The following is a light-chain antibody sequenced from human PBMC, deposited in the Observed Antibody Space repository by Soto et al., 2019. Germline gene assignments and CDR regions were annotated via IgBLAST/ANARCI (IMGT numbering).Light chain of an antibody. Sequence: QSALTQPASVSGSPGQPITISCTGTSSDVGGYNYVSWYQQHPGKAPKLMIYDVSDRPSGVSNRFSASKSGNTASLTISGLQAEDEADYYCCSYTSSSTPWVFGTGTRSPS. CDR1: SSDVGGYNY. CDR3: CSYTSSSTPWV. J-gene: IGLJ1*01. CDR2: DVS. V-gene: IGLV2-14*03.